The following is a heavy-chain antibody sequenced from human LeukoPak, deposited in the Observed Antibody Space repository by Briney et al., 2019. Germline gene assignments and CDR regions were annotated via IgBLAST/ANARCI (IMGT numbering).Heavy chain of an antibody. CDR1: GGSLSGYY. CDR2: ISYSGDT. CDR3: ARDREEQACPPYIWFDP. Sequence: SETLSLTCGVYGGSLSGYYWSWIRQPPGKGLEWFGDISYSGDTNYNPSLKGRVTISVDTSKNQFSLKLSSVTAADTAVYYCARDREEQACPPYIWFDPWGQGTLVTVSS. J-gene: IGHJ5*02. D-gene: IGHD1-26*01. V-gene: IGHV4-34*01.